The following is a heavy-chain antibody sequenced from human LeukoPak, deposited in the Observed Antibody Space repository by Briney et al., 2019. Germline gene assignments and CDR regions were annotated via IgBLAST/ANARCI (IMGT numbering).Heavy chain of an antibody. CDR3: AKVLSVYYFDY. Sequence: GGSLRLSGPGSGFTFSSYAMSWVRKAPGKGLDWVSSISGSGCSTNYADSVKGRFTISRDNSKNTLYLQMNSLRAEDTALYYCAKVLSVYYFDYWGQGTLVTVSS. CDR1: GFTFSSYA. CDR2: ISGSGCST. D-gene: IGHD5/OR15-5a*01. J-gene: IGHJ4*02. V-gene: IGHV3-23*01.